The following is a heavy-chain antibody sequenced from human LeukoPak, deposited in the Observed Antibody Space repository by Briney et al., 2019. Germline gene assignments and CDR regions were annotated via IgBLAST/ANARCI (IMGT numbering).Heavy chain of an antibody. CDR2: INPNSGGT. CDR1: GYTFTGYY. D-gene: IGHD3-9*01. CDR3: ARARSDYDILTGYSPGGFDY. Sequence: GASVKVSCKASGYTFTGYYMHWVRQAPGQGLEWMGWINPNSGGTNYAQKFQGRVTMTRDTSISTAYMELSRLRSDDTAVYYCARARSDYDILTGYSPGGFDYWGQGTLVTVSS. J-gene: IGHJ4*02. V-gene: IGHV1-2*02.